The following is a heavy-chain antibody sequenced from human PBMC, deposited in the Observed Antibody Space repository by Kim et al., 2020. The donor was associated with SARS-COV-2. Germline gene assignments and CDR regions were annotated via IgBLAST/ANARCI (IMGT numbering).Heavy chain of an antibody. V-gene: IGHV1-18*01. J-gene: IGHJ6*02. CDR1: GYTFTSYG. CDR3: ARGLLEATGYYYYYYGMDV. Sequence: ASVKVSCKASGYTFTSYGISWVRQAPGQGLEWMGWISAYNGNTNYAQKLQGRVTMTTDTSTSTAYVELRSLRSDDTAVYYCARGLLEATGYYYYYYGMDVWGQVTTVTVSS. CDR2: ISAYNGNT. D-gene: IGHD1-1*01.